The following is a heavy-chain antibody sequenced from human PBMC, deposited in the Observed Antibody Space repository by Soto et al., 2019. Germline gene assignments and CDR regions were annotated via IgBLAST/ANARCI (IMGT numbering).Heavy chain of an antibody. Sequence: EVQLVESGGGLVKPGGSLRLSCAASGFTFSSYSMNWVRQAPGKGLEWVSSISSSSSYIYYADSVKGRFTISRDNAKNSLYLQMNSLRAEDTAVYYCARDWGYDSYYYGIDVWGQGTTVTVSS. D-gene: IGHD5-12*01. CDR2: ISSSSSYI. CDR1: GFTFSSYS. V-gene: IGHV3-21*01. CDR3: ARDWGYDSYYYGIDV. J-gene: IGHJ6*02.